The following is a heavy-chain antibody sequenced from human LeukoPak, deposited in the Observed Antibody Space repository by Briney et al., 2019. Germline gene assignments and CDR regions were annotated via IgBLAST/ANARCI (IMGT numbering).Heavy chain of an antibody. D-gene: IGHD6-13*01. CDR2: INHSGST. J-gene: IGHJ4*02. CDR1: GGSFSGYY. Sequence: KPSETLSLTCAVYGGSFSGYYWSWIRQPPGKGLEWIGEINHSGSTNYNPSLKSRVTISVDTSKNQFSLKLSSVTAADTAVYYCARVAARDFDYWGQGTLVTVSS. V-gene: IGHV4-34*01. CDR3: ARVAARDFDY.